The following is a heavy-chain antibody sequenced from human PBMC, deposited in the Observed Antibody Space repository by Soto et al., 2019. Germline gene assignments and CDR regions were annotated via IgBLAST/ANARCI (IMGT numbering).Heavy chain of an antibody. D-gene: IGHD6-19*01. J-gene: IGHJ4*02. Sequence: ASVKVSCKASGYTFTSYYMHWVRQAPGQGLEWMGIINPSGGSTSYAQKFQGRVTMTRDTSTSTVYMELSSLRSEDTAVYYCARDGRGSYSSGWYYFDYWGQGTLVTVSS. CDR3: ARDGRGSYSSGWYYFDY. CDR1: GYTFTSYY. CDR2: INPSGGST. V-gene: IGHV1-46*01.